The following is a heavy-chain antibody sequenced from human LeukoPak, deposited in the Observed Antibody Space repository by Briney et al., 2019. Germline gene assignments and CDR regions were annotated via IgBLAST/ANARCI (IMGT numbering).Heavy chain of an antibody. V-gene: IGHV1-2*02. J-gene: IGHJ4*02. CDR2: INPNSGGT. CDR3: ATAALYCSTTSCSAQSYYFDY. Sequence: ASVKVSCKASGYTFTGYYMHWVRQAPGQGLEWMGWINPNSGGTNYAQKFQGRVTVTRDTSTTTVYMELSRLRSDDTAMYYCATAALYCSTTSCSAQSYYFDYWGQGTLVTVSS. D-gene: IGHD2-2*01. CDR1: GYTFTGYY.